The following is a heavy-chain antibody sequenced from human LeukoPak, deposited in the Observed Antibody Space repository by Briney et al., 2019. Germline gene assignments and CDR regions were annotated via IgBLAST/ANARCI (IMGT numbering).Heavy chain of an antibody. V-gene: IGHV3-48*03. CDR1: GFTFSSYE. CDR3: ARVAAGDSSSGGDYYYYYMDV. Sequence: GGSLRLSCAASGFTFSSYEMNWVRQAPGKGLEWVSYISSSGSTIYYADSVKGRFTISRDNAKNSLYLQMNSLRAEDTAVYYCARVAAGDSSSGGDYYYYYMDVWGKGTTVTVSS. CDR2: ISSSGSTI. D-gene: IGHD6-6*01. J-gene: IGHJ6*03.